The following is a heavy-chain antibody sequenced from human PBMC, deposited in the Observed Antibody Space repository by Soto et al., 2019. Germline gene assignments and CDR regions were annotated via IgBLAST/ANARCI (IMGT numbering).Heavy chain of an antibody. CDR2: ISAAGDP. CDR3: ARTDRDFYGLDV. J-gene: IGHJ6*02. Sequence: EVQLVESGGGLVQPGGSLRLSCEASGVTFRNYDMHWVRQGTGKGLEWVSGISAAGDPDYADSVEGRFTISRENAQNSFFLQTNSLRVGDTAVYYCARTDRDFYGLDVWGQGTTVIVSS. CDR1: GVTFRNYD. V-gene: IGHV3-13*05.